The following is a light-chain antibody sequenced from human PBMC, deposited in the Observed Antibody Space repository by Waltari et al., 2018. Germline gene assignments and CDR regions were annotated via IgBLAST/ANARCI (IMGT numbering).Light chain of an antibody. V-gene: IGLV1-51*01. CDR1: SSNIGNYL. J-gene: IGLJ2*01. Sequence: QSVLTQPPSVSAAPGQKVTTSCSGSSSNIGNYLVTWYHQLPGATPKLLIYDNYKRPSGIPDRFSASKSGTSATLDITGLQIGDEADYYCATWDNSLTAVVFGGGTKLTVL. CDR3: ATWDNSLTAVV. CDR2: DNY.